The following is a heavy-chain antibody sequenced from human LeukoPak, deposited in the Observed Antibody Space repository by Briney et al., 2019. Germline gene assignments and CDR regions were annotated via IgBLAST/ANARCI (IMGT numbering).Heavy chain of an antibody. CDR3: AREDDYDSSGYSTSFDY. J-gene: IGHJ4*02. V-gene: IGHV3-21*01. D-gene: IGHD3-22*01. CDR1: RFTFSSYS. Sequence: GGSLRLSCAASRFTFSSYSMNWVRQAPGKGLEWVSSISSSSSYIYYADSVKGRFTISRDNAKNSLYLQMNSLRAEDTAVYYCAREDDYDSSGYSTSFDYWGQGTLVTVSS. CDR2: ISSSSSYI.